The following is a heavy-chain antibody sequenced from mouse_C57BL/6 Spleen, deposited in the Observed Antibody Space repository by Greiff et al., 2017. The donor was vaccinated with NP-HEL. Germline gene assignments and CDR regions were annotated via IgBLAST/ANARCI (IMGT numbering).Heavy chain of an antibody. CDR2: INPYNGDT. CDR1: GYSFTGYF. CDR3: ARGPYSNYERAMDY. V-gene: IGHV1-37*01. D-gene: IGHD2-5*01. J-gene: IGHJ4*01. Sequence: EVQLQQSGPELVKHGASVKISCKASGYSFTGYFMNWVKQSHGKSLEWIGRINPYNGDTFYNQKFKGKATLTVDKSYSTAHMELLSLTSEDLAVYDCARGPYSNYERAMDYWGQGTSVTVSS.